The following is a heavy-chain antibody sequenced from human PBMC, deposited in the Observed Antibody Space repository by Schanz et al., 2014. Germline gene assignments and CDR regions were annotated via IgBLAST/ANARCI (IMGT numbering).Heavy chain of an antibody. V-gene: IGHV3-23*04. Sequence: EVQLVESGGGLVKPGGSLRLSCAASEFTFSTDAMSWVRQAPGKGLEWVSLISDSGDTAYYADSVKGRFTISRDNFKGALYLQMSSLRAEDTAVYYCAASSGWHPSTDYWGQGTLVTVSS. D-gene: IGHD6-19*01. CDR2: ISDSGDTA. J-gene: IGHJ4*02. CDR3: AASSGWHPSTDY. CDR1: EFTFSTDA.